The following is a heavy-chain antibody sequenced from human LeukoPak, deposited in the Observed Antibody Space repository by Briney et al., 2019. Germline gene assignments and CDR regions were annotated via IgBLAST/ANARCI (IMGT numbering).Heavy chain of an antibody. CDR3: SRGEGSYWFDP. D-gene: IGHD3-16*01. V-gene: IGHV4-59*01. Sequence: SETLSLTCTVSGGSISSYYWSWIRQPPGKGLEWIGYIYYSGSTNYNPSLKSRVTISVDTSKNQFSLKLSSVTAADTAVYYCSRGEGSYWFDPWGQGTLVTVSS. CDR1: GGSISSYY. CDR2: IYYSGST. J-gene: IGHJ5*02.